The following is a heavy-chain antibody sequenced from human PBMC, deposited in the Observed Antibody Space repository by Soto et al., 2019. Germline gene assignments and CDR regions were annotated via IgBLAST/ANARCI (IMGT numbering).Heavy chain of an antibody. D-gene: IGHD6-19*01. V-gene: IGHV1-18*01. J-gene: IGHJ4*02. CDR3: ARDETYTAGWYFEH. CDR1: GYMFNSYG. CDR2: ISGYNGKT. Sequence: QVPLVQSGAEVKKRGASVKVSCKASGYMFNSYGMSWLRQAPGHGLEWIGWISGYNGKTDLAQKFQGRVTMTTEASTSTVFMELTSLRFDDTALYYCARDETYTAGWYFEHWCQGTLVSVPS.